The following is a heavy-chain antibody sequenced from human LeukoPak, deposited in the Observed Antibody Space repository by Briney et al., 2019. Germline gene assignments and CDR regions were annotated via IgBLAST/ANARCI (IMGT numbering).Heavy chain of an antibody. CDR2: IYYSGST. Sequence: PSETLSLTCTVSGGSISSHYWSWIRQPPGKGLEWIGYIYYSGSTNYNPSLKSRVTISVDTSKNQFSLKLSSVTAADTAVYYCARDSGSYSIDPWGQGTLVTVSS. CDR3: ARDSGSYSIDP. D-gene: IGHD1-26*01. V-gene: IGHV4-59*11. J-gene: IGHJ5*02. CDR1: GGSISSHY.